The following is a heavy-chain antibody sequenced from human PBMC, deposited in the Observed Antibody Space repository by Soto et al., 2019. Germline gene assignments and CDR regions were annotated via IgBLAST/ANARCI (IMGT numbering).Heavy chain of an antibody. CDR1: GFTVSAYG. D-gene: IGHD3-16*01. CDR3: AKDGGVRQYYYYYGMDV. J-gene: IGHJ6*02. Sequence: XECLRLSCAASGFTVSAYGMHWVRQAPGKGLEWVALMSYDVINKYYADSVKGRFTISRDNSRNTLYLQMNSLGAEDTAVYYCAKDGGVRQYYYYYGMDVWGQRTTVTVSS. V-gene: IGHV3-30*18. CDR2: MSYDVINK.